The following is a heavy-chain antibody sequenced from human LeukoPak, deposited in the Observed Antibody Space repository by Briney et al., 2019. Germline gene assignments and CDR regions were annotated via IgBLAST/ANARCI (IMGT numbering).Heavy chain of an antibody. Sequence: SETLSLTCTVSGGSISSYYWSWIRQPPGKGLEWIGYIYYSGSTNYNPSLKSRVTISVDTSKNQFSLKLSSVTAADTAVYCCARVGWYYDSSGPLDYWGQGTLVTVSS. CDR3: ARVGWYYDSSGPLDY. D-gene: IGHD3-22*01. CDR2: IYYSGST. CDR1: GGSISSYY. J-gene: IGHJ4*02. V-gene: IGHV4-59*01.